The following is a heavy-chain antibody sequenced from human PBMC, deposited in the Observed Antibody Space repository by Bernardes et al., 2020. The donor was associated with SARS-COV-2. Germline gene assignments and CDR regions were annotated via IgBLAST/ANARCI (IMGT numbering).Heavy chain of an antibody. J-gene: IGHJ4*02. CDR2: IYYSGST. CDR1: GGSISSYY. D-gene: IGHD3-10*01. V-gene: IGHV4-59*01. CDR3: ARVSPSVFGSFDY. Sequence: SETLSLTCTVSGGSISSYYWSWIRQPPGKGLEWIGYIYYSGSTNYNPSLKSRVTISVDTSKNQFSLKLSSVTAADTAVYYCARVSPSVFGSFDYWGQGTLVTVSS.